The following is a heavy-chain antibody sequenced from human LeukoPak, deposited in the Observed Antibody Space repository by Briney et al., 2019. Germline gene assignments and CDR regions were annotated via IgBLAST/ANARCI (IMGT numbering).Heavy chain of an antibody. J-gene: IGHJ3*02. CDR2: ISGSGGST. D-gene: IGHD4-17*01. V-gene: IGHV3-23*01. Sequence: GGSLRLSCAASGFTFSSYAMSWVRQAPGKGLEWVSDISGSGGSTYYADSVKGRFTISRDNSKNTLYLQMNSLRAEDTAVYYCAKNGGEDDYGDTDAFDIWGQGTMVTVSS. CDR1: GFTFSSYA. CDR3: AKNGGEDDYGDTDAFDI.